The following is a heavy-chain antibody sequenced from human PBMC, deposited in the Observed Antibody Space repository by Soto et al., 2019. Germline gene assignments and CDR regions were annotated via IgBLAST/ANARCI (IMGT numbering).Heavy chain of an antibody. CDR3: ARDYGDYPFDY. D-gene: IGHD4-17*01. J-gene: IGHJ4*02. Sequence: QVQLVESGGGVVQPGRSLRLSCAASGFNFSRSAIHWVRQAPGRGLEWVAVISFDGSSKKYADSVKGRFTISRDNSQNRLYLQMNSLRAEDTALYYCARDYGDYPFDYWGQGTLVTVS. V-gene: IGHV3-30-3*01. CDR2: ISFDGSSK. CDR1: GFNFSRSA.